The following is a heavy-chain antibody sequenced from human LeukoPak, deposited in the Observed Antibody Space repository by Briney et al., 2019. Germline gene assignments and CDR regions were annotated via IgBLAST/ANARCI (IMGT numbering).Heavy chain of an antibody. Sequence: GGSLRLSCAASGFTFSSYWMHWVRQAPGKGLVWVSLINSDGSSTSYADSVKGRFTSSRDNDKNPLCLQMNSLRAEDTAVYYCARDTAVAGTRYYYYYMDVWGKGTTVTVSS. CDR1: GFTFSSYW. V-gene: IGHV3-74*01. J-gene: IGHJ6*03. CDR3: ARDTAVAGTRYYYYYMDV. CDR2: INSDGSST. D-gene: IGHD6-19*01.